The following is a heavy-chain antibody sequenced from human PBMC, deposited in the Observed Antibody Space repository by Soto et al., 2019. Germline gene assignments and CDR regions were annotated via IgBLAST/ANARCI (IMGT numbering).Heavy chain of an antibody. CDR2: IYYSGST. J-gene: IGHJ4*02. CDR1: GGSISSGDYY. CDR3: ARVPFGVIINFDY. Sequence: SETLSLTCTVSGGSISSGDYYWSWTRQPPGKGLEWIGYIYYSGSTYYNPSLKSRVTISVDTSKNQFSLKLSSVTAADTAVYYCARVPFGVIINFDYWGQGMLVTVSS. V-gene: IGHV4-30-4*01. D-gene: IGHD3-3*01.